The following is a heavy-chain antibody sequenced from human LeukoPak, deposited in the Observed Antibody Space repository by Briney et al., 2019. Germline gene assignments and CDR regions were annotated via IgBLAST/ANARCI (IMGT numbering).Heavy chain of an antibody. CDR3: ARASTRFGTDYYYYYMDV. CDR1: GGSISSYY. J-gene: IGHJ6*03. Sequence: SETLSLTCTVSGGSISSYYGTWIRQPPGKGLEWIGYIYYSGSTNYNPSLKSRVTISVDTSKNQFSLKLSSVTAADTAVYYCARASTRFGTDYYYYYMDVWGKGTTVTISS. V-gene: IGHV4-59*01. D-gene: IGHD3-10*01. CDR2: IYYSGST.